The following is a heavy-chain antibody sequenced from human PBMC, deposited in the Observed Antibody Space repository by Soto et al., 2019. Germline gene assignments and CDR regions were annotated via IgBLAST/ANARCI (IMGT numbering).Heavy chain of an antibody. D-gene: IGHD3-16*02. CDR3: AREIMITFGGVIDTNWFDP. J-gene: IGHJ5*02. Sequence: EVQLVESGGGLVKPGGSLRLSCAASGFTFSSYSMNWVRQAPGNVLEWVSSISSSSSYIYYADSVKGRFTISRDNAKNSLYLQMNSLRAEDTAVYYCAREIMITFGGVIDTNWFDPWGQGTLVTVSS. CDR2: ISSSSSYI. V-gene: IGHV3-21*01. CDR1: GFTFSSYS.